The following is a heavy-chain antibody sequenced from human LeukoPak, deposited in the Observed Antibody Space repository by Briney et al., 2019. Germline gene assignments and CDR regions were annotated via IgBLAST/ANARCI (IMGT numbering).Heavy chain of an antibody. Sequence: GGSLRLSCAASGFTFSSYSMNWVRQAPGKGLEWVSFISSSSSYIYYADSVKGRFTISRDNAKNSLYLQMNSLRAEDTAVYYCARGPLDYSSDYFFDYWGQGTLVTVSS. CDR2: ISSSSSYI. J-gene: IGHJ4*02. V-gene: IGHV3-21*01. CDR1: GFTFSSYS. CDR3: ARGPLDYSSDYFFDY. D-gene: IGHD6-19*01.